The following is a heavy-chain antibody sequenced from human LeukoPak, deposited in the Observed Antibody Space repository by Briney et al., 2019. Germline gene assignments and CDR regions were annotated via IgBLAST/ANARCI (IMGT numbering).Heavy chain of an antibody. CDR2: IIPIFGTA. CDR1: GYTFTSYY. J-gene: IGHJ5*02. Sequence: SVKVSCKASGYTFTSYYMHWVRQAPGQGLEWMGGIIPIFGTANYAQKFQGRVTITTDESTSTAYMELSSLRSEDTAVYYCARGGDYSNRNWFDPWGQGTLVTVSS. CDR3: ARGGDYSNRNWFDP. V-gene: IGHV1-69*05. D-gene: IGHD4-11*01.